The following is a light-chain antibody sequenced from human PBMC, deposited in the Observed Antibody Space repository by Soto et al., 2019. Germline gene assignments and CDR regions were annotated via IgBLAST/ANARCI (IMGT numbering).Light chain of an antibody. Sequence: QSVLTQPASVSGSPGQSITISCTGTSSDVGGYNYVSWYQQHPGKAPKLIIYEVSNRPSGVSNRFSGSKSGNKASLTISGLQAEDEPDYSCSPYTSIINLCVFGSGTKVTVL. J-gene: IGLJ1*01. CDR2: EVS. CDR1: SSDVGGYNY. CDR3: SPYTSIINLCV. V-gene: IGLV2-14*01.